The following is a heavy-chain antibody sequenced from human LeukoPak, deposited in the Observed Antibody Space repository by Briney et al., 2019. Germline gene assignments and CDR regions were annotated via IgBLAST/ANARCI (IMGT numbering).Heavy chain of an antibody. V-gene: IGHV4-4*02. Sequence: SETLSLTCAVSGGSISSSNWWSWVRQPPGKGLEWIGEIYHSGSTNYNPSLKSRVTISVDKSKNQFSLKLSSVTAADTAVYYCARRYDYGDLKRLTRFDPWGQGTLVTVSS. CDR2: IYHSGST. D-gene: IGHD4-17*01. J-gene: IGHJ5*02. CDR1: GGSISSSNW. CDR3: ARRYDYGDLKRLTRFDP.